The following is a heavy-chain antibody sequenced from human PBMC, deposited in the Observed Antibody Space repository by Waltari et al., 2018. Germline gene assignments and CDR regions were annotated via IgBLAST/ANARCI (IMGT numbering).Heavy chain of an antibody. CDR2: IYTSGST. CDR3: ARGEYSSSYGWFDP. Sequence: QVQLQESGPGLVKPSQTLSLTCTVSGGSISSGSYYWSWIRQPAGKGLEWIERIYTSGSTNYNPSLRSRVTISVDTSKNQFSLKLSSVTAADTAVYYCARGEYSSSYGWFDPWGQGTLVTVSS. D-gene: IGHD6-6*01. V-gene: IGHV4-61*02. CDR1: GGSISSGSYY. J-gene: IGHJ5*02.